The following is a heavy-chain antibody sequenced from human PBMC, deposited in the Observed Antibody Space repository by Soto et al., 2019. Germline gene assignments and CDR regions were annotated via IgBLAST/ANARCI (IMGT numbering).Heavy chain of an antibody. CDR2: INAGNGNT. CDR1: GYTFTSYA. Sequence: ASVKVSCKASGYTFTSYAMHWVRQAPGQRLEWMGWINAGNGNTKYSQKFQGRVTITRDTSASTAYMELSSLRSEDTAVYYCARDKKVATPSNWFDPWGQGTLVTVSS. J-gene: IGHJ5*02. V-gene: IGHV1-3*01. D-gene: IGHD5-12*01. CDR3: ARDKKVATPSNWFDP.